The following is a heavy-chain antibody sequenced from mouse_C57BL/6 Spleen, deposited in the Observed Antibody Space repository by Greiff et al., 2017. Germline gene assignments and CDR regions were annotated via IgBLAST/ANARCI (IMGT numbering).Heavy chain of an antibody. J-gene: IGHJ4*01. CDR2: IDPSDSYT. D-gene: IGHD2-4*01. Sequence: VQLQQPGAELVRPGTSVKLSCKASGYTFTSYWMHWVKQRPGQGLEWIGVIDPSDSYTNYNQKFKGKATLTVDTSSSTAYMQLSSLTSEDSAVYYCARRGYDYDGYAMDYWGQGTSVTVSS. V-gene: IGHV1-59*01. CDR1: GYTFTSYW. CDR3: ARRGYDYDGYAMDY.